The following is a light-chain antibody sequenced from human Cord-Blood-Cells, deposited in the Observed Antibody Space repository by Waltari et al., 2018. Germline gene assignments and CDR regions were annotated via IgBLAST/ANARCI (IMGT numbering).Light chain of an antibody. V-gene: IGLV2-14*01. CDR1: SSDVGGYNY. CDR3: SSYTSSSTYVV. J-gene: IGLJ2*01. Sequence: QSALTQPASVSGSPGQSITISCTGTSSDVGGYNYVSWYQQHPGKAPKLMIYDVSKRPSWVSNRFSGSKSGNTASLIISGLQAEDEADYYCSSYTSSSTYVVFGGGTKLTVL. CDR2: DVS.